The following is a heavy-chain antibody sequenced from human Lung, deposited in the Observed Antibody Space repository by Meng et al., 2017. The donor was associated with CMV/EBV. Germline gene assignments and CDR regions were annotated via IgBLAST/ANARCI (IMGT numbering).Heavy chain of an antibody. CDR2: IHPHRGDT. CDR3: ARDNNWGPDY. J-gene: IGHJ4*02. V-gene: IGHV1-2*02. Sequence: SVKVSCKSSGYTFTAHYFHWVRQAPGQGLEWMGWIHPHRGDTNYAQQFQGRVTLTRDTSINTGYMELTRLTSDDTAVYYCARDNNWGPDYWGQGTLVTVSS. CDR1: GYTFTAHY. D-gene: IGHD7-27*01.